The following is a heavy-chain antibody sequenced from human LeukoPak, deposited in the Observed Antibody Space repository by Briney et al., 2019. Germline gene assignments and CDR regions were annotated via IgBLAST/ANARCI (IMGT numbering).Heavy chain of an antibody. CDR2: IYYSGST. J-gene: IGHJ4*02. Sequence: SETLSLTCNVSGGSITSISHHWGWIRQPPGKGLEWIGYIYYSGSTNYNPSLKSRVTISVDTSKNQFSLKLSSVTAADTAVYYCASTPDCYDSSGHFDYWGQGTLVTVSS. D-gene: IGHD3-22*01. V-gene: IGHV4-61*05. CDR3: ASTPDCYDSSGHFDY. CDR1: GGSITSISHH.